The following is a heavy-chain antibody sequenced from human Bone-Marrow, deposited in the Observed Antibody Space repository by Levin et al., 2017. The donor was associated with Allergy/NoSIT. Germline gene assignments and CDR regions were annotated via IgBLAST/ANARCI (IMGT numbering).Heavy chain of an antibody. CDR2: IKSKTDGGTT. CDR1: GFTFSNAW. CDR3: TTRIITPAVEDY. J-gene: IGHJ4*02. V-gene: IGHV3-15*01. D-gene: IGHD6-19*01. Sequence: GESLKISCAASGFTFSNAWMSWVRQAPGKGLEWVGRIKSKTDGGTTDYAAPVKGRFTISRDDSKNTLYLQMNSLKTEDTAVYYCTTRIITPAVEDYWGQGTLVTVSS.